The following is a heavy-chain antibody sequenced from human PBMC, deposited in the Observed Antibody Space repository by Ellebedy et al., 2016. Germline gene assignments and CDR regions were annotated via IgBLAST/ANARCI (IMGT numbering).Heavy chain of an antibody. V-gene: IGHV3-23*01. D-gene: IGHD3-3*01. CDR3: VRSDWFDP. J-gene: IGHJ5*02. CDR2: ISRSGDGT. CDR1: GFTFSNYV. Sequence: GESLKISXTASGFTFSNYVMSWVRQAPGKGLKWVSGISRSGDGTYYADSVKGRFTISRDNAKNTLYLQMNSLRVEDMAVYYCVRSDWFDPWGQGTLVTVSS.